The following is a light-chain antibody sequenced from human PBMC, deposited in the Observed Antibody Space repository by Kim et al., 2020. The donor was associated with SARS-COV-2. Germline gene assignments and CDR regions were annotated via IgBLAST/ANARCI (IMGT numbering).Light chain of an antibody. J-gene: IGKJ4*01. Sequence: DIQMTQSPSSLSASVGDRVTITCRTSHDISQYLAWFQQTPGKAPKPLIYSASKLHSGVPSNFSGSGSGTDFTLTIIGLQPEHYATYYCQQYKDYPLTFGGGTKVDIK. V-gene: IGKV1-16*02. CDR1: HDISQY. CDR3: QQYKDYPLT. CDR2: SAS.